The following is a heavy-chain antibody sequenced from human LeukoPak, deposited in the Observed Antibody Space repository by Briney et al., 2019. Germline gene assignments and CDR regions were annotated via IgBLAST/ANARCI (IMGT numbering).Heavy chain of an antibody. CDR1: GFTFSDYN. CDR3: ARSIGLTGGGVDV. D-gene: IGHD3-9*01. J-gene: IGHJ6*02. Sequence: PGGSLRLSCAASGFTFSDYNMNWVRQALGKGLEWVSYITNGGSTIHHADSVKGRFTISRDNAKTTLYLQMNSLRAEDPDVYYCARSIGLTGGGVDVWGQGTTVNVSS. CDR2: ITNGGSTI. V-gene: IGHV3-11*01.